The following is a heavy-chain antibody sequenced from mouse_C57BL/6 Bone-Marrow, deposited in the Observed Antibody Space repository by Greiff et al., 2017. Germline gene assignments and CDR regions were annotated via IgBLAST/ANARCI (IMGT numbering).Heavy chain of an antibody. D-gene: IGHD1-1*01. Sequence: QVQLQQPGAELVMPGASVKLSCKASGYTFTSYWMPWVKQRPGQGLEWIGEIDPSDSYTNYNQKFKGKSTLTVDKSSSTAYKQLSSLTSEDSAVYYCARSITTVVAWDFDYWGQSTTLTVSS. CDR2: IDPSDSYT. CDR3: ARSITTVVAWDFDY. CDR1: GYTFTSYW. V-gene: IGHV1-69*01. J-gene: IGHJ2*01.